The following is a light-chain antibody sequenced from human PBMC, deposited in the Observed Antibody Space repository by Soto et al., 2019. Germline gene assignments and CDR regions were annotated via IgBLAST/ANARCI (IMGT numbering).Light chain of an antibody. CDR1: SSDVGSYNL. Sequence: QSALTQPASVSGSPGQSITISCTGTSSDVGSYNLVSWYQQHPGKAPKLMIYEGTKRPSGLSNCFSGSKSGNTASLTISGLQAEDEADYYCCSFAGSSTLVFGGGTKLTVL. J-gene: IGLJ2*01. CDR3: CSFAGSSTLV. CDR2: EGT. V-gene: IGLV2-23*01.